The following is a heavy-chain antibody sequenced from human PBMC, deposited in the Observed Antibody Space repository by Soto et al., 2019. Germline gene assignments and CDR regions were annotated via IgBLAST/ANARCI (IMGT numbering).Heavy chain of an antibody. D-gene: IGHD2-21*02. V-gene: IGHV3-30*18. CDR1: GFTFSSYG. CDR2: IPYDGSNK. Sequence: QVQLVESGGGVVQPGRSLRLSCAASGFTFSSYGMHWVRQAPGKGLEWVAVIPYDGSNKYYADSVKGRFTISRDNSKITLYLQMNSLRAEDTAVYYCAKDKRAVVVTAPFDYWGQGTLVTVSS. CDR3: AKDKRAVVVTAPFDY. J-gene: IGHJ4*02.